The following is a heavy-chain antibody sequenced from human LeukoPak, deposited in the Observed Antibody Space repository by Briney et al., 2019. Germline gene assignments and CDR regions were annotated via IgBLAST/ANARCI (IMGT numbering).Heavy chain of an antibody. CDR1: GFTFGILW. J-gene: IGHJ6*03. D-gene: IGHD3-22*01. V-gene: IGHV3-7*01. CDR2: IIQDGREK. Sequence: PGGSLRLSCAASGFTFGILWVSWVRQAPGEGLEWVANIIQDGREKYYVDSVMERITISRDNAKNSLYLQMNSLRAEDTAVYYCARSHSYYYDSSGYYYPTAYYYYMDVWGKGTTVTVSS. CDR3: ARSHSYYYDSSGYYYPTAYYYYMDV.